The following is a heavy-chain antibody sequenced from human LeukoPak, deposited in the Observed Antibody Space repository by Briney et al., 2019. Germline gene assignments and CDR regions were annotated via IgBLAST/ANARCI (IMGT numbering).Heavy chain of an antibody. J-gene: IGHJ1*01. Sequence: SETLSLTCAVYGGSFSNYYWSWIRQSPGKWLEWIGQINHSGSTNYNPSLKSRVTISVDTSKNQFSLKMSSVTAADTAVYYCASPEDYDSAGYSSYFHHWGQGTLVTVSS. CDR2: INHSGST. D-gene: IGHD3-22*01. V-gene: IGHV4-34*01. CDR3: ASPEDYDSAGYSSYFHH. CDR1: GGSFSNYY.